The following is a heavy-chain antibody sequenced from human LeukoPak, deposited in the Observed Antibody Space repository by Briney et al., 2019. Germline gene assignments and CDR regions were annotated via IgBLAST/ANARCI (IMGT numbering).Heavy chain of an antibody. J-gene: IGHJ5*02. D-gene: IGHD2-2*01. CDR1: GFSFNYYD. Sequence: GGSLKLSCAGSGFSFNYYDMNWVRQAPGKGLEWVSSISPKSDFIYYSDSVRGRFTISRDNAENSLYLQMNSLRAEDTAVYYCASADCSSSTCYLRLSWFDPWGQGTLVTVSS. CDR2: ISPKSDFI. V-gene: IGHV3-21*01. CDR3: ASADCSSSTCYLRLSWFDP.